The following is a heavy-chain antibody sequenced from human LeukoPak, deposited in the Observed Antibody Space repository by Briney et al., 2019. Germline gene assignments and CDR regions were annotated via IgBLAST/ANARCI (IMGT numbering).Heavy chain of an antibody. D-gene: IGHD3-3*01. Sequence: GGSLRLSCAASGFTFSDYYMSWIRQAPGKGLEWVSYISSSGSTIYYADSVKGRFTISRDNAKNSLYLQMNSLRAEDTAVYYCARGGVDYDFWSGQDYYYYYYMDVWGKGTTVTVSS. CDR3: ARGGVDYDFWSGQDYYYYYYMDV. CDR1: GFTFSDYY. CDR2: ISSSGSTI. V-gene: IGHV3-11*04. J-gene: IGHJ6*03.